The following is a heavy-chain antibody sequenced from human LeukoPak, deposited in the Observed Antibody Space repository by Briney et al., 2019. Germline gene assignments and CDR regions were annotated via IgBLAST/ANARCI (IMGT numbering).Heavy chain of an antibody. CDR3: ARVSPIYQLFFWFDP. Sequence: ASVRISCKASGYTFTDYYVHWVRQAPGQGLEWMGWINANNGDTNYAQKFQGRVTMTRDTSISTAYMDLTRLRSDDTAVYYCARVSPIYQLFFWFDPWGQGTLVTVSS. CDR1: GYTFTDYY. V-gene: IGHV1-2*02. CDR2: INANNGDT. D-gene: IGHD2-2*01. J-gene: IGHJ5*02.